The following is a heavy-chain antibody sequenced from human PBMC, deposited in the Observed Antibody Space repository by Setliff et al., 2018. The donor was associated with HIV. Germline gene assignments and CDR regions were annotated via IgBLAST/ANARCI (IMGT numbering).Heavy chain of an antibody. CDR2: IHHSGST. V-gene: IGHV4-4*02. CDR3: ARDGPLEGSYRYYYYYMDV. Sequence: SETLSLTCAVSGGFISSPNWWSWVRQPPGKGPEWIGEIHHSGSTNYNSSLKSRVTISVDKSKNQFSLKLISVTAADTAVYYCARDGPLEGSYRYYYYYMDVWGKGTTVTVSS. D-gene: IGHD3-10*01. CDR1: GGFISSPNW. J-gene: IGHJ6*03.